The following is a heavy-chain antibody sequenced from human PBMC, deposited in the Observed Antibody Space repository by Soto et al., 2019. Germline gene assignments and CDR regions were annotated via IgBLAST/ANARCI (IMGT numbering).Heavy chain of an antibody. J-gene: IGHJ5*02. CDR3: ARGALTVANWFDP. CDR2: INPNNGVT. V-gene: IGHV1-2*02. D-gene: IGHD6-19*01. CDR1: GYTFTDYY. Sequence: QVQLVQSGAEVKKPGASVKVSCKASGYTFTDYYMNWVRQAPGQGLEWMGWINPNNGVTNYEQKFQGRVTMTRDTSISTAYMELSRLRSDDTALYYCARGALTVANWFDPWGQGTQVTVSS.